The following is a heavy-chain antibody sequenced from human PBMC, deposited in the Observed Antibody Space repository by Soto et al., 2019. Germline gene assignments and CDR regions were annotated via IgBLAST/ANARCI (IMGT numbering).Heavy chain of an antibody. V-gene: IGHV4-34*01. CDR1: GGSFSGYY. CDR2: INHSGST. J-gene: IGHJ4*02. D-gene: IGHD3-22*01. CDR3: ARAMDYYDSSGYGY. Sequence: QVQLQQWGAGLLKPSETLSLTCAVYGGSFSGYYWSWIRQPPGKGLEWIGEINHSGSTNYNPSLKSRVTISVDTSKNQFSLKLSSVTAADTAVYYCARAMDYYDSSGYGYWGQGTLDTVSS.